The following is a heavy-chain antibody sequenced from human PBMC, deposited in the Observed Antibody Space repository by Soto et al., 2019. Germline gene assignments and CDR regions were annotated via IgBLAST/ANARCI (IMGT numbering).Heavy chain of an antibody. CDR3: TRGVDVAADV. V-gene: IGHV1-8*01. D-gene: IGHD3-10*02. CDR2: MSPNSGAT. CDR1: GYTFTSYD. J-gene: IGHJ6*02. Sequence: QVQLVQSGAEVTKPGASVKVSCKASGYTFTSYDINWVRQATGQGLEWMGWMSPNSGATGYAQKFKGRVTMTRDTSITSPDMGLTKLTSEQTAIYCLTRGVDVAADVWGQGTTVTVSS.